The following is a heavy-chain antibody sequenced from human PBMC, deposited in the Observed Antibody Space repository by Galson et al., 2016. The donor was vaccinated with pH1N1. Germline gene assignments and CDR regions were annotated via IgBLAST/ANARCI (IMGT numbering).Heavy chain of an antibody. CDR3: AKGASAAATLDY. Sequence: SLRLSCAASGFPFSTYGMHWVRQAPGKGLEWLAVISYHGENIHYADYVKGRFTIYRDNSKNTLFLQMSRLRSQDTAVYYCAKGASAAATLDYWGRGTLLTVSS. CDR1: GFPFSTYG. V-gene: IGHV3-30*18. D-gene: IGHD6-13*01. J-gene: IGHJ4*02. CDR2: ISYHGENI.